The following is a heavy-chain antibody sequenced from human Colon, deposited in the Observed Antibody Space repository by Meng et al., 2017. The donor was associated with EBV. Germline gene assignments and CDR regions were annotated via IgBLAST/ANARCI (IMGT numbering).Heavy chain of an antibody. CDR3: VRDRPSWT. V-gene: IGHV3-74*01. J-gene: IGHJ5*02. CDR1: GFTFSTYW. Sequence: EAQVGEPGGGSFQPGGSLRLSCAASGFTFSTYWMHWVRQVPGKGLIWVSRVKPDGTSTYYADSVRGRFTISRDNAKNTVYLQMNTLRAEDTAVYYCVRDRPSWTWGQGTLVTVPS. CDR2: VKPDGTST. D-gene: IGHD3-3*01.